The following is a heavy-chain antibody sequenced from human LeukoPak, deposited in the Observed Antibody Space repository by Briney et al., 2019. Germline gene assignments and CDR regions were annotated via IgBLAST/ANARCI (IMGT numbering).Heavy chain of an antibody. CDR1: GFTFGGYA. D-gene: IGHD5-12*01. CDR2: IRSKAYGGTT. CDR3: TREIVATIFRISYYYGMDV. V-gene: IGHV3-49*04. Sequence: PGRSLRLSCTASGFTFGGYAMSWVRQAPGKGLEWAGFIRSKAYGGTTEYAASVKGRFTISRDDSKSIAYLQMNSLKTEDTAVYYCTREIVATIFRISYYYGMDVWGQGTTVTVSS. J-gene: IGHJ6*02.